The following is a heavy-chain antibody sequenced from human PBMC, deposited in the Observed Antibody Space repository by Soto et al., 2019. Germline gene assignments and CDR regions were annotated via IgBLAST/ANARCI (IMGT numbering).Heavy chain of an antibody. Sequence: ASVKVSCKASGYTFTSYYMHWVRQAPGQGLEWMGIINPSGGSTSYAQKFQGRVTMTRDTSTSTVYMELSSLRSEDTAVYYCAREGENLSVSYYESHYYYGMHVWGQGTTVSGSS. CDR3: AREGENLSVSYYESHYYYGMHV. CDR2: INPSGGST. D-gene: IGHD1-26*01. V-gene: IGHV1-46*01. J-gene: IGHJ6*02. CDR1: GYTFTSYY.